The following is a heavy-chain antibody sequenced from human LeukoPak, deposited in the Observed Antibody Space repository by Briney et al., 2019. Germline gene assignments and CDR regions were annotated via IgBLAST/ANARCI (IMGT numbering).Heavy chain of an antibody. Sequence: ASVKVSCKASGYTFTSYGISWVRQAPGQGLEWMGWISAYNGNTNYAQKLQGRVTITTDTSTSTAYMELRSLRSDDTAVYYCARSYDSSGYWKARFDYWGQGTLVTVSS. D-gene: IGHD3-22*01. CDR1: GYTFTSYG. CDR3: ARSYDSSGYWKARFDY. J-gene: IGHJ4*02. CDR2: ISAYNGNT. V-gene: IGHV1-18*01.